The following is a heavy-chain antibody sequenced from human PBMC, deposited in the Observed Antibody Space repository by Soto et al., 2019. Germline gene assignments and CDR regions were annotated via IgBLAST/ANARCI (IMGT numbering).Heavy chain of an antibody. CDR1: GDSFNDYP. Sequence: QVQLVQSGAEVRKPGSSVKVSCHSSGDSFNDYPVTWVRQAPGHGLEWMGGTIPVSGTTNYAQEFQGRVTITADVSTSTVYMELSSLKYEDTALYYCASSYGVSWYGDFWGQGTLVIVSS. D-gene: IGHD6-13*01. V-gene: IGHV1-69*01. CDR3: ASSYGVSWYGDF. CDR2: TIPVSGTT. J-gene: IGHJ4*02.